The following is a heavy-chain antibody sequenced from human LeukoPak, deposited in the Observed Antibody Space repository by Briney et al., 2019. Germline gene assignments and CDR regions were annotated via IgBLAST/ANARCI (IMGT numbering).Heavy chain of an antibody. CDR1: GFTFSTYA. Sequence: HSGGSLRLSCAASGFTFSTYAIHWVRQAPGKGLEWVAVISYDGSNKYYADSVKGRFTISRDNSKNSLYLQMNSLRAEDTAVYYCARDHGGEVDYWGQGTLVTVSS. V-gene: IGHV3-30*04. CDR3: ARDHGGEVDY. CDR2: ISYDGSNK. D-gene: IGHD3-10*01. J-gene: IGHJ4*02.